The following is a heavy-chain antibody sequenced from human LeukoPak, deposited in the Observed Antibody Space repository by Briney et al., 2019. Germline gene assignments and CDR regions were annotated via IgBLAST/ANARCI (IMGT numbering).Heavy chain of an antibody. V-gene: IGHV4-39*07. Sequence: PSETLSLTCTVSGGSISSSSYYWGWIRQPPGKGLEWIGSIYYSGSTNYNPSLKSRVTISVDTSKNQFSLKLSSVTAADTAVYYCARASSGWYYYYYYMDVWGKGTTVTVSS. D-gene: IGHD6-19*01. CDR3: ARASSGWYYYYYYMDV. CDR1: GGSISSSSYY. CDR2: IYYSGST. J-gene: IGHJ6*03.